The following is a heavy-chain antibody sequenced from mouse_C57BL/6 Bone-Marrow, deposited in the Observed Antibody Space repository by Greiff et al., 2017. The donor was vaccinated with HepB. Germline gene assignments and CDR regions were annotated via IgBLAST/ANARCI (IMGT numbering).Heavy chain of an antibody. CDR2: IYPGSGNT. J-gene: IGHJ1*03. Sequence: VQLVESGAELVRPGASVKLSCKASGYTFTDYYINWVKQRPGQGLEWIARIYPGSGNTYYNEKFKGKATLTAEKSSSTAYMQLSSLTSEDSAVYFCARGIYDGYYDWYFDVWGTGTTVTVSS. CDR3: ARGIYDGYYDWYFDV. CDR1: GYTFTDYY. D-gene: IGHD2-3*01. V-gene: IGHV1-76*01.